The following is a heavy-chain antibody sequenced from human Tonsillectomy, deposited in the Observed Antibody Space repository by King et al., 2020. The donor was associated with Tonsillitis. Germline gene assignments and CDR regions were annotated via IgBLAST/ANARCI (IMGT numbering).Heavy chain of an antibody. CDR1: GGSFSGYY. CDR2: INHSGST. D-gene: IGHD5-12*01. V-gene: IGHV4-34*01. J-gene: IGHJ4*02. Sequence: VQLPQWGAGLLKSSATLSLTCAVYGGSFSGYYWSWIRQPPGKGLEWIGEINHSGSTNYNPSLKSRVTISVDTSKNQFSLKLSSVTAADTAVYHCARGTGRYSGYDPHPIDFWGQGTLVTVSS. CDR3: ARGTGRYSGYDPHPIDF.